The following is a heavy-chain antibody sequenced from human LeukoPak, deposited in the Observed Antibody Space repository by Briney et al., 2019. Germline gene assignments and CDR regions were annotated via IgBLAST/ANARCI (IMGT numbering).Heavy chain of an antibody. CDR3: ARPRNDILSGFHYYYGMDV. D-gene: IGHD3-9*01. Sequence: GGSLRLSCAASGFTFSSYWVHWVRQAPGKGLVCVSRINSDGRSTSYADSVKGRFTISRDNAKNTLYLQMNSLRAEDTAVYYCARPRNDILSGFHYYYGMDVWGQGTTVTVSS. CDR1: GFTFSSYW. J-gene: IGHJ6*02. CDR2: INSDGRST. V-gene: IGHV3-74*01.